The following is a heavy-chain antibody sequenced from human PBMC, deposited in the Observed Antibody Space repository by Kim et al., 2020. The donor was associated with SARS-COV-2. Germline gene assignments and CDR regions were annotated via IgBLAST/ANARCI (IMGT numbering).Heavy chain of an antibody. Sequence: GGSLRLSCAASGFTFSSYAMHWVRQAPGKGLEWVAVISYDGSNKYYADSVKGRFTISRDNSKNTLYLQMNSLRAEDTAVYYCARDAGLRYYYYYMDVWGKGTTVTVSS. CDR1: GFTFSSYA. CDR2: ISYDGSNK. D-gene: IGHD4-17*01. CDR3: ARDAGLRYYYYYMDV. J-gene: IGHJ6*03. V-gene: IGHV3-30-3*01.